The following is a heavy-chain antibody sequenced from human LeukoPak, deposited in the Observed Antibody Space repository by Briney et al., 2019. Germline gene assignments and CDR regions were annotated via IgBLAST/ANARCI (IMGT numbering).Heavy chain of an antibody. CDR3: ARGGKQWRGGNYFDS. D-gene: IGHD6-19*01. CDR2: ITTGRGET. J-gene: IGHJ4*02. CDR1: GYTFTDYA. V-gene: IGHV1-3*03. Sequence: GASVKVSCKASGYTFTDYALHWVRQAPGQSLEWMGWITTGRGETRYSQEFQRRITFTRDTSASTVYMDLSDLRSEDPAVYYCARGGKQWRGGNYFDSWGQGTLVAVSS.